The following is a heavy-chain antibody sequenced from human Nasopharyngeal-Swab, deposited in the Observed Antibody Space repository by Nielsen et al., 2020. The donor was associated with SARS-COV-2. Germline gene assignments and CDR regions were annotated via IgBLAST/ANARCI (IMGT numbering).Heavy chain of an antibody. V-gene: IGHV4-39*01. Sequence: RQMPGKGLEWIGSIYYSGATYHSPSLKSRLTISVDTSQNQFSLTVSSVTASDTAVYYCVRDNYYHYYMDVWGQGTTVTVSS. CDR3: VRDNYYHYYMDV. CDR2: IYYSGAT. D-gene: IGHD2-15*01. J-gene: IGHJ6*03.